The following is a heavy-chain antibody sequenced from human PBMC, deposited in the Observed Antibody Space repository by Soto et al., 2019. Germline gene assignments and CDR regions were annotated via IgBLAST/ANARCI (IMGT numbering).Heavy chain of an antibody. CDR1: GGSISSYY. V-gene: IGHV4-59*08. J-gene: IGHJ4*02. Sequence: QVQLQESGPGLVKPSETLSLTCTVSGGSISSYYWSWIRQPPGKGLEWIGYIYYSGSTNYNPSLQTRGTISVDTSKNHFSLKLSSVTAADTAVYYCARHPTVTEYYFDYWGQGTLVTVSS. D-gene: IGHD4-17*01. CDR2: IYYSGST. CDR3: ARHPTVTEYYFDY.